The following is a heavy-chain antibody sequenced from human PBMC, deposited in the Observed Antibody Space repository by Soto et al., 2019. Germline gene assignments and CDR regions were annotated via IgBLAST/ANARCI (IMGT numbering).Heavy chain of an antibody. V-gene: IGHV1-18*01. D-gene: IGHD2-15*01. J-gene: IGHJ6*02. Sequence: ASVKVSCKASGYTFTSYGISWVRQAPGQGLEWMGWISAYNGNTNYAQKLQGRVTMTTDTSTSTAYMELRSLRSDDTAVYYCAREGICDCSSGRNFHYYYYGMDVWGQGTTVTVSS. CDR1: GYTFTSYG. CDR3: AREGICDCSSGRNFHYYYYGMDV. CDR2: ISAYNGNT.